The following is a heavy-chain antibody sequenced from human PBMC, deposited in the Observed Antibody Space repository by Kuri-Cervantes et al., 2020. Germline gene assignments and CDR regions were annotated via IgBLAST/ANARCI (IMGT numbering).Heavy chain of an antibody. CDR2: GYYTGST. CDR1: GGSISSSSYY. Sequence: GSLRLSCTVSGGSISSSSYYWGWIRQPPGKGLEWIGSGYYTGSTYYNPSLKSRVNLSVDTSRKEVSLELNSVTAADTAVYYCARHTFYGAYFDDWGPGILVTVSS. CDR3: ARHTFYGAYFDD. D-gene: IGHD4-17*01. V-gene: IGHV4-39*01. J-gene: IGHJ4*02.